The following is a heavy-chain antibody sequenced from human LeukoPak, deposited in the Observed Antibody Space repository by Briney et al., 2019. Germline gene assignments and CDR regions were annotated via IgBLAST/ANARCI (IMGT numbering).Heavy chain of an antibody. CDR3: AAGGDGSYSPDY. D-gene: IGHD1-26*01. Sequence: GGSLRLSCEASGFTFSKYSMNWVRQAPGKGLEWVSCISGSSNNIYYADSVKGRFTISRDNAKNSLHLQMNSLRAEDTAVYYCAAGGDGSYSPDYWGQGSLVTVSS. V-gene: IGHV3-48*01. CDR1: GFTFSKYS. CDR2: ISGSSNNI. J-gene: IGHJ4*02.